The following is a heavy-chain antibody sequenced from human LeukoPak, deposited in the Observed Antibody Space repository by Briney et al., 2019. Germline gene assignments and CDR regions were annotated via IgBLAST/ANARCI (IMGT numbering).Heavy chain of an antibody. CDR3: ARVDYVVGYLDY. V-gene: IGHV4-59*01. J-gene: IGHJ4*02. D-gene: IGHD2-15*01. Sequence: PSETLSLTCTVSGGSISSYYWSWIRQPPGKGLEWIGYIYYSGSTNYNPSLKSRVTISVDTSKNQFSLKLSSVTAADTAVYYCARVDYVVGYLDYWGQGTLVTVSS. CDR2: IYYSGST. CDR1: GGSISSYY.